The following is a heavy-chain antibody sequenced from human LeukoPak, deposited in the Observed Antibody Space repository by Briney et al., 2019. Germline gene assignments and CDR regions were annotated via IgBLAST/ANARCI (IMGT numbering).Heavy chain of an antibody. J-gene: IGHJ6*03. Sequence: SETLSLTCAVSGGSISSYYWSWIRQPPGKGLEWIGYIYYSGSTNYNPSLKSRVTISVDTSKNQFSLKLSSVTAADTAVYYCARTTEAHSWRTRYYDYYMDVWGKGTTVTVSS. CDR3: ARTTEAHSWRTRYYDYYMDV. D-gene: IGHD6-13*01. V-gene: IGHV4-59*01. CDR1: GGSISSYY. CDR2: IYYSGST.